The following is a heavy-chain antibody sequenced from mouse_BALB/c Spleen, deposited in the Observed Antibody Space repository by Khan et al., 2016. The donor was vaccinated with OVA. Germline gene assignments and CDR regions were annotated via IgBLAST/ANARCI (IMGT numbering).Heavy chain of an antibody. Sequence: QVQLKESGPGLVAPSQSLSITCTISGFSLTNYGVHWVRQPPGKGLEWLVLMWSDGSTTYNSALKSRLTISKDKSKSQVFLKMNSLQTDDTAMYFCARQPYYHYNVMDYGGQGTSVTVSS. CDR2: MWSDGST. J-gene: IGHJ4*01. CDR1: GFSLTNYG. CDR3: ARQPYYHYNVMDY. V-gene: IGHV2-6-1*01. D-gene: IGHD2-10*01.